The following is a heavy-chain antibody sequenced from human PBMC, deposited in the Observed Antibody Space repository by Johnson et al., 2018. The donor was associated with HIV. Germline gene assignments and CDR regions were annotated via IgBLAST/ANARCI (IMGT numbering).Heavy chain of an antibody. CDR3: LSEGFGELFNDAFDI. CDR2: VSWNGSRT. V-gene: IGHV3-35*01. J-gene: IGHJ3*02. D-gene: IGHD3-10*01. CDR1: GFTFAHSA. Sequence: VQLVESGGGLVQPGRSLRLSCEASGFTFAHSAMHWVHQAPRKRLEWVSGVSWNGSRTQHADSVKGRFSISRDNSRNTLYLQINSLRAEDTAVYYCLSEGFGELFNDAFDIWGQGTMVTVSS.